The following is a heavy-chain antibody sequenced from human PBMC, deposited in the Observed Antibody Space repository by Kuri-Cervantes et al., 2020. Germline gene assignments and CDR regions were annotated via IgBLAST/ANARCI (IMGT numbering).Heavy chain of an antibody. CDR3: ARYCSSSSCWDAFDI. CDR2: ISSSGSTI. Sequence: LSLTCAASGFTFSDYYMSWIRQAPGKGLERVSYISSSGSTIYYADSVKGRFTISRDNAKNSLYLQMNSLRAEDTAVYYCARYCSSSSCWDAFDIWGQGTMVTVSS. V-gene: IGHV3-11*04. CDR1: GFTFSDYY. J-gene: IGHJ3*02. D-gene: IGHD2-15*01.